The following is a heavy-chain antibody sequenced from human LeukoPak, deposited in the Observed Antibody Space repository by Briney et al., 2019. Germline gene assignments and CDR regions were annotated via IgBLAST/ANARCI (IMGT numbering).Heavy chain of an antibody. CDR2: IKQDGSEK. J-gene: IGHJ4*02. CDR3: ARDRPNNWNYDY. CDR1: GFTLSSYW. Sequence: QSGGSLRLSCAASGFTLSSYWMSWVRQAPGKGLEWVANIKQDGSEKYYVDSVKGRFTISRDNAKNSLYLQMNSLRAEDTAVYYCARDRPNNWNYDYWGQGTLVTVSS. D-gene: IGHD1-7*01. V-gene: IGHV3-7*01.